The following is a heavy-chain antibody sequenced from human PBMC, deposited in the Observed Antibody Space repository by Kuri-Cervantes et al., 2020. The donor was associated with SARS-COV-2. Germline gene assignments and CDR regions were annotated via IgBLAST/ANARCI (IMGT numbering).Heavy chain of an antibody. V-gene: IGHV4-4*07. CDR2: IYTSGST. CDR1: GGSFSGYY. Sequence: GSLRLSCTVYGGSFSGYYWSWIRQPAGKGLEWIGRIYTSGSTNYNPSLKSRVTMSVDTSKNQFSLKLSSVTAADTAVYYCASTTVVAATVYYYGMDVWGQGTTVTVSS. J-gene: IGHJ6*02. CDR3: ASTTVVAATVYYYGMDV. D-gene: IGHD2-15*01.